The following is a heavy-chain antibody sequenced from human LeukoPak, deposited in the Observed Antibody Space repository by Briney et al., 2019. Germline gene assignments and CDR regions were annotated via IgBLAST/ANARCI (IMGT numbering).Heavy chain of an antibody. Sequence: GGSLRLSCEASGFIFGNYYMSWVRQAPGKGLEWVAAINGTGSTTYHADSVKGRFTISRDNSKNTLYLQMNSLRSEDTAVYYCAKHLIAAAAYFDYWGQGTLVTVSS. D-gene: IGHD6-13*01. CDR1: GFIFGNYY. J-gene: IGHJ4*02. CDR3: AKHLIAAAAYFDY. V-gene: IGHV3-23*01. CDR2: INGTGSTT.